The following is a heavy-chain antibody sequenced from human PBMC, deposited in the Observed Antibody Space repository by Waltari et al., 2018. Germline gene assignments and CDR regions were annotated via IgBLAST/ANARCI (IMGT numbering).Heavy chain of an antibody. CDR3: ARGCGSCYSSANDFDY. D-gene: IGHD2-15*01. V-gene: IGHV1-46*01. J-gene: IGHJ4*02. Sequence: QVQLVQSGAEVKKPGASVKLSCEASGYTFTNYYLHWVRQAPGQGREWMGIINPRGGSTTYAQKFQGRLTMTTDTSTSTVYMELSSLIFADTAVYYCARGCGSCYSSANDFDYWGQGTLVTVSS. CDR1: GYTFTNYY. CDR2: INPRGGST.